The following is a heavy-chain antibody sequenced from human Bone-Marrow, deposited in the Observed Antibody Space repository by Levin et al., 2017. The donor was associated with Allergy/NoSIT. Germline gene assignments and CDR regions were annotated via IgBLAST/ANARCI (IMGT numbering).Heavy chain of an antibody. CDR2: MHYSGST. Sequence: GSLRLSCTVSGGSISGFYWTWIRQPPGKGLEWIGYMHYSGSTNYSPSLKSRVTISLDTSKNQFSLNLSAVSAADTAMYYCARVGAATRDFDIWGQGTMVTVSS. CDR3: ARVGAATRDFDI. CDR1: GGSISGFY. J-gene: IGHJ3*02. V-gene: IGHV4-59*01. D-gene: IGHD6-25*01.